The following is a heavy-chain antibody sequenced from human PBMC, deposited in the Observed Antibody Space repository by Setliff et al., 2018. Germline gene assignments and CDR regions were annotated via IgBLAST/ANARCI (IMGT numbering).Heavy chain of an antibody. J-gene: IGHJ4*02. CDR3: ARHRRDSSGNYFVGLYYFDY. V-gene: IGHV4-59*08. CDR2: IYSSGST. D-gene: IGHD3-22*01. Sequence: TLSLTCTVSGGSISSSYWSWIRQPPGKGLEWIGYIYSSGSTNYNPSLKSRVTISVDTSKNQFSLKLSSVAAADTAVYYCARHRRDSSGNYFVGLYYFDYWGQGTPVTVSS. CDR1: GGSISSSY.